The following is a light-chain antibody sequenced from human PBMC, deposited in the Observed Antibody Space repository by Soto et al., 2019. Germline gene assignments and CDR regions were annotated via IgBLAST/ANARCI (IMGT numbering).Light chain of an antibody. J-gene: IGLJ2*01. CDR3: QSYDTSLSGAV. Sequence: QPVLTQPPSVSGAPGQRVTISCTGSSSNIGAGYDVHWYQQLPGTAPKLLIYVNTNRPSGVPDRFSGSTSGTSASLAITGLQAEDEADYYCQSYDTSLSGAVFGGGTKLTVL. V-gene: IGLV1-40*01. CDR1: SSNIGAGYD. CDR2: VNT.